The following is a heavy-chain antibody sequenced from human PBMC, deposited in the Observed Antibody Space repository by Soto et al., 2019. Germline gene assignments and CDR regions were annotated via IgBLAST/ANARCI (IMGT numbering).Heavy chain of an antibody. CDR3: ARGDIYYYYGMDV. CDR2: ISSSGSTI. Sequence: EVQLVESGGGLVQPGGSLRLSCAASGFTFSSYEMNWVRQDPGKGLEWVSYISSSGSTIYYADSVKGRFTISRDNAKNSLYLQMNSLRAEDTAVYYCARGDIYYYYGMDVWGQGTTVTVSS. J-gene: IGHJ6*02. D-gene: IGHD2-15*01. V-gene: IGHV3-48*03. CDR1: GFTFSSYE.